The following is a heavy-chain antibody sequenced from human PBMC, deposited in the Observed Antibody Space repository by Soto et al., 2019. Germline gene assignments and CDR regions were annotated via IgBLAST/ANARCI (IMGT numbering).Heavy chain of an antibody. D-gene: IGHD3-10*01. CDR3: AGQPTAGSYYDLGSYYYYYAMDV. CDR1: GGSISSSSYY. V-gene: IGHV4-39*01. Sequence: SETLSLTCTVSGGSISSSSYYWGWIRQPPGKGLEWIGSIYYSGSTYYNPSLKSRVTISVDTSKNQFSLKLSSVTAADTAVYYCAGQPTAGSYYDLGSYYYYYAMDVWGQGTTVS. CDR2: IYYSGST. J-gene: IGHJ6*02.